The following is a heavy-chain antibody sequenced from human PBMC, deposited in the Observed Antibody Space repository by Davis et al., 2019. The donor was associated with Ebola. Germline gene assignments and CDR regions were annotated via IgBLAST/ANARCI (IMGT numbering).Heavy chain of an antibody. CDR1: GGSISSYY. CDR2: IYYSGST. D-gene: IGHD3-10*01. J-gene: IGHJ6*02. Sequence: SETLSLTCTVSGGSISSYYWSWIRQPPGKGLEWIGYIYYSGSTTYNPSLKSRVTISVDTSKNQFSLKLSSVTAADTAVYYWARAAGEAFYYYYGMDVWGQGTTVTVSS. V-gene: IGHV4-59*01. CDR3: ARAAGEAFYYYYGMDV.